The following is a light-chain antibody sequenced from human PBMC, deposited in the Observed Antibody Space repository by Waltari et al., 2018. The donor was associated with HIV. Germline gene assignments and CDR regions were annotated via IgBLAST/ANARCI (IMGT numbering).Light chain of an antibody. CDR1: LTVTSDY. V-gene: IGKV3-20*01. CDR2: GAS. CDR3: QQYGSSPIT. J-gene: IGKJ5*01. Sequence: EFVLMQSPGTLSLPPGQRATLPCTASLTVTSDYLAWYQQKPGQAPRLLIYGASNRATGIPDRFSGSGSGTDFALTISRLQPVDFAMYYCQQYGSSPITFGQGTRLEIK.